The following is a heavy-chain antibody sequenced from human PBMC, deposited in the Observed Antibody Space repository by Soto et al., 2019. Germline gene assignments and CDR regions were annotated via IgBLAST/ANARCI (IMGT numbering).Heavy chain of an antibody. J-gene: IGHJ3*02. CDR3: ARHKTVADYDILTGYYIDAFDI. CDR1: GGSISSYY. CDR2: IYYSGST. Sequence: SETLSLTCTVSGGSISSYYWSLIRQPPGKGLEWIGYIYYSGSTNYNPSLKSRVTISVDTSKNQFSLKLSSVTAADTAVYYCARHKTVADYDILTGYYIDAFDIWGQGTMVTVSS. D-gene: IGHD3-9*01. V-gene: IGHV4-59*08.